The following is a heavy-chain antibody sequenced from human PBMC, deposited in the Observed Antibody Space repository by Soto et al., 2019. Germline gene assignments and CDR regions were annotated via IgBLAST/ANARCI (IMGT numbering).Heavy chain of an antibody. CDR2: ISSNGGST. J-gene: IGHJ6*03. D-gene: IGHD6-13*01. CDR1: GFTFSSYA. Sequence: GGSLRLSCAASGFTFSSYAMYWVRQAPGKGLEYVSAISSNGGSTYYANSVKGRFTISRDNSKNTLYLQMGSLRAEDMAVYYCARTGIAAAGLYYYYYMDVWGKGTTVTVSS. CDR3: ARTGIAAAGLYYYYYMDV. V-gene: IGHV3-64*01.